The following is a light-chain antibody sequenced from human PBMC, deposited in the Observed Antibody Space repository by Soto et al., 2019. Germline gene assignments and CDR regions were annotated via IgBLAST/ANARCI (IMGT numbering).Light chain of an antibody. CDR1: SNDVGNYNL. V-gene: IGLV2-23*01. Sequence: QSALTQPASVSGSPGQSITFSCTGTSNDVGNYNLVSWYQQHPGKAPKLIIYEGSKRPSGVSRRFSGSKSGNTASLTISGLQAEDEADYYCCSYAGSRTYVFGTGTKLTVL. J-gene: IGLJ1*01. CDR2: EGS. CDR3: CSYAGSRTYV.